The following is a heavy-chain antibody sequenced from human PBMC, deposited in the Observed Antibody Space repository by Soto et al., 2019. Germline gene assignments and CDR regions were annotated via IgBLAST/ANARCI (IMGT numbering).Heavy chain of an antibody. CDR3: AKDGAAYGYFGNWLDP. CDR2: IIPIFGTT. J-gene: IGHJ5*02. CDR1: GGTFSNYA. D-gene: IGHD5-18*01. Sequence: QVQLVQSGAEVKKPGSSVKVSCKASGGTFSNYAITWVRQAPGQGLEWVARIIPIFGTTNVAEKFQGRVTITADESTTTAYMELSGLRSDDTAVYYCAKDGAAYGYFGNWLDPWGQGTLVTVSS. V-gene: IGHV1-69*15.